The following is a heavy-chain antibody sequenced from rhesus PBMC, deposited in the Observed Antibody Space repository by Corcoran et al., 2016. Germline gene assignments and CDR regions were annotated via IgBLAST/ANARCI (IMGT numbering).Heavy chain of an antibody. D-gene: IGHD1-44*02. V-gene: IGHV4S10*01. CDR2: LYGSSMTT. J-gene: IGHJ4*01. CDR1: GGSISDNYR. CDR3: ARVGAPIYFDY. Sequence: QVQLQESGPGVVKPSETLSLTCDVSGGSISDNYRWSWIRQSPGKGLGWIGYLYGSSMTTNYNPSLKSRVTISRDTSKNQFSLKLSSVTDADTAVYYCARVGAPIYFDYWGQGVLVTVSS.